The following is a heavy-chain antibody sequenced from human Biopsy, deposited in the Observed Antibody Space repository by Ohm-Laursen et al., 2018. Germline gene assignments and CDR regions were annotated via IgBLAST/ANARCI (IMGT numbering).Heavy chain of an antibody. V-gene: IGHV1-46*01. CDR2: INPTGGTT. CDR1: GYSFTKYY. Sequence: EASVKVSCKASGYSFTKYYINWVRQAPGQGLEWMGIINPTGGTTSYAEKFQGRVTLTRDTSTGTVYLELNSLISEDTALYYCARDETGSSVFGPYYYGMDVWGQGTTVTVSS. D-gene: IGHD3-9*01. J-gene: IGHJ6*02. CDR3: ARDETGSSVFGPYYYGMDV.